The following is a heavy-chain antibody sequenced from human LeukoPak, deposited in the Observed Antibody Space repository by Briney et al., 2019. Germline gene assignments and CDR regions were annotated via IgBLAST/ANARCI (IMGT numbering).Heavy chain of an antibody. V-gene: IGHV1-3*01. CDR1: GYTFTSYA. CDR2: INAGNGNT. J-gene: IGHJ4*02. Sequence: ASVEVSCKASGYTFTSYAMHWVRQAPGQRLEWMGWINAGNGNTKYSQKFQGRVTITRDTSASTAYVELSSLRSEDTAVYYCARDPYYYDSSGYYAGGYFDYWGQGTLVTVSS. D-gene: IGHD3-22*01. CDR3: ARDPYYYDSSGYYAGGYFDY.